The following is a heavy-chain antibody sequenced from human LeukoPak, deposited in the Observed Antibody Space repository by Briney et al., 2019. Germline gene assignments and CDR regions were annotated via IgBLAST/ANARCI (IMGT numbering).Heavy chain of an antibody. D-gene: IGHD3-10*01. CDR3: ARATYHSGAGSYIYYYMDV. Sequence: PSETLSLTCTVSGGSISSGSYYWSWIRQPAGKGLEWIGRIYTSGSTNYNPSLKSRVTISVDTSKNQFSLKLNSVIAADTAVYYCARATYHSGAGSYIYYYMDVWGKGTTVTVSS. CDR1: GGSISSGSYY. J-gene: IGHJ6*03. V-gene: IGHV4-61*02. CDR2: IYTSGST.